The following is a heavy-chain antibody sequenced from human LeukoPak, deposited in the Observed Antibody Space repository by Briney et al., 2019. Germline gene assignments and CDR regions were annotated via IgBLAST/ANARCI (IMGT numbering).Heavy chain of an antibody. D-gene: IGHD2/OR15-2a*01. V-gene: IGHV3-48*03. CDR2: ISSSGSTI. J-gene: IGHJ4*02. Sequence: GGSLRLSCAASGFTFSSYAMHWVRQAPGKGLEWVSYISSSGSTIYYADSVKGRFTISRDNAKNSLYLQMNSLRAEDTAVYYGAKDSRISLDYWGQGTLVTVSS. CDR1: GFTFSSYA. CDR3: AKDSRISLDY.